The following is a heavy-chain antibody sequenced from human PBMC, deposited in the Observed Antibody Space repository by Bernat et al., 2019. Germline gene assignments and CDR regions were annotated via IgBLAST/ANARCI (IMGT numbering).Heavy chain of an antibody. CDR1: GFTFSSYG. J-gene: IGHJ5*02. D-gene: IGHD5-12*01. CDR2: ISYDGSNK. CDR3: AKDLERWLRTFNFFDP. V-gene: IGHV3-30*18. Sequence: QVQLVESGGGVVQPGRSLRLSCAASGFTFSSYGMHWVRQAPGKGLGWVAVISYDGSNKYYADSVKGRFTISRDNSKSTLYLQMNSLRAEDTAVYYCAKDLERWLRTFNFFDPWGQGTLVTVSS.